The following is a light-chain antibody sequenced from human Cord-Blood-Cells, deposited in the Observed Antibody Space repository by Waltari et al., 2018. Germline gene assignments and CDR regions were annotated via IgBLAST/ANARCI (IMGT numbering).Light chain of an antibody. J-gene: IGKJ1*01. CDR3: QQRSNWPPWT. V-gene: IGKV3-11*01. CDR2: DAS. Sequence: EIVLTQSPATLSLSPGERATLSCRASQSVSSYLAWYQQKPGQAPRLLIYDASNRATGIPARFSGRRSGTDFTLTISSLEPEDFAVYYCQQRSNWPPWTFGQGTKVEIK. CDR1: QSVSSY.